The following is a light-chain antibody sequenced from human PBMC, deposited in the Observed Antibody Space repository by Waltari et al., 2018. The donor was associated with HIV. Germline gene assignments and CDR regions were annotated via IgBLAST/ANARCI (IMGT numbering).Light chain of an antibody. CDR2: DVT. J-gene: IGLJ1*01. CDR1: NSDVGGYNF. Sequence: QSALTQTASVSGSPGQSITISCTGTNSDVGGYNFVSWYQHHPGRAPKLIIYDVTNRPSGVSNRFSGSKSGNTASLTISGLQAEDEADYFCSLYTRSSTHYVFGTGTKVTVL. CDR3: SLYTRSSTHYV. V-gene: IGLV2-14*03.